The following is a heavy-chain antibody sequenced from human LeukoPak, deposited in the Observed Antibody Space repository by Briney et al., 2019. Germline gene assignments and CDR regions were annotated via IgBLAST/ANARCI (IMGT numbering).Heavy chain of an antibody. D-gene: IGHD6-6*01. V-gene: IGHV3-33*06. Sequence: GGSLRLSCAASGFTFSSYGMHWVRQAPGKGLEWVAVIWYDGSNKYYADSVEGRLTISRDNSKNTLYLQMNSLRAEDTAVYYCAKDAYSSSSDFDYWGQGTLVTVSS. J-gene: IGHJ4*02. CDR3: AKDAYSSSSDFDY. CDR2: IWYDGSNK. CDR1: GFTFSSYG.